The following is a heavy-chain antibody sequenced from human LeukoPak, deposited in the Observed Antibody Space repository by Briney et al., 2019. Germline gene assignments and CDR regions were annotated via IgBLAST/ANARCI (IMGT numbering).Heavy chain of an antibody. J-gene: IGHJ4*02. Sequence: GGSLRLSCAASGFTFSSYWMHWVRQAPGKGLEWVAVISYDGSNKYYADSVKGRFTISRDNSKNTLYLQMNSLRAEDTAVYYCARGGSSGWYYFDYWGQGTLVTVSS. CDR1: GFTFSSYW. CDR2: ISYDGSNK. CDR3: ARGGSSGWYYFDY. V-gene: IGHV3-30-3*01. D-gene: IGHD6-19*01.